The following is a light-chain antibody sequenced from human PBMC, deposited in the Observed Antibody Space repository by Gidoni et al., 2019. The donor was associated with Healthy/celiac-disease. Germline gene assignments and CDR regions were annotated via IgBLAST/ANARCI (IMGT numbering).Light chain of an antibody. Sequence: SSELTQDPAVSVALGQTVMITCQGDSLRSYYASWYQQKPGQAPVLVIYGKNNRPSGIPDRFSGSSSGNTASLTITGGQAEDEADDYCNTRDSSGNHPVVFGGGTKLTVL. V-gene: IGLV3-19*01. CDR3: NTRDSSGNHPVV. J-gene: IGLJ2*01. CDR2: GKN. CDR1: SLRSYY.